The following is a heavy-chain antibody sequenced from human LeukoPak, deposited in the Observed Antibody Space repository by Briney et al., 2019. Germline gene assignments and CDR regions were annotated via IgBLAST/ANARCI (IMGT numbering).Heavy chain of an antibody. Sequence: GGSLRLSCAASGFTFSSYWMHWVRQAPGQGLVWVSRIASDGSSTTYADSVKGRFSISRDNAKNTLYLQMNSLRVEDTAVYYCARGRPHGNDYWGQGTLVTVSS. V-gene: IGHV3-74*01. CDR1: GFTFSSYW. J-gene: IGHJ4*02. CDR2: IASDGSST. CDR3: ARGRPHGNDY. D-gene: IGHD4-23*01.